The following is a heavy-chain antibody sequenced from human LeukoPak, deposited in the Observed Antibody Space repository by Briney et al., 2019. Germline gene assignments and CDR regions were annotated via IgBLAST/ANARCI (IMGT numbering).Heavy chain of an antibody. D-gene: IGHD1-1*01. CDR3: ARGVHPRNAFDI. CDR2: MNNDGSTT. J-gene: IGHJ3*02. CDR1: GFTFSSYW. Sequence: GGSLRLSCAASGFTFSSYWMHWIRQAPGKGLVWVSRMNNDGSTTTYADSVKGRFTISRDNAKNTQYLQMNSLRAEDTAVYYCARGVHPRNAFDIWGQGTMVTVSS. V-gene: IGHV3-74*03.